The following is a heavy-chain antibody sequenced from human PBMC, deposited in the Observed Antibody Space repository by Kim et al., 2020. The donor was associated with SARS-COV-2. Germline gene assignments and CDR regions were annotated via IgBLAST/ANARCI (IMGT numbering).Heavy chain of an antibody. J-gene: IGHJ3*02. Sequence: GGSLRLSCSASGFTFSSYAMHWVRQAPGKGLEYVSAISSNGGSTYYADSVKGRFTISRDNSKNTLYLQMSRLRAEDTAVNYCVKHGWGLRDAFDIWGQGTMVTVSS. CDR3: VKHGWGLRDAFDI. D-gene: IGHD1-26*01. V-gene: IGHV3-64D*06. CDR1: GFTFSSYA. CDR2: ISSNGGST.